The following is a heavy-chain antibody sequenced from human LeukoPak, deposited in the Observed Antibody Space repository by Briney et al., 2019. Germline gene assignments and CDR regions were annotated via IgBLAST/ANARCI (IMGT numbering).Heavy chain of an antibody. CDR3: ARATEGPGSFFDY. Sequence: GASVRVSCKASGYTFTSYDINWVRQATGQGLEWMGWMNPNSGNTGYAQKFQGRVTMTRNTSISTAYMELSSLRSEDTAVYYCARATEGPGSFFDYWGQGTLVTVSS. CDR2: MNPNSGNT. D-gene: IGHD3-10*01. V-gene: IGHV1-8*01. CDR1: GYTFTSYD. J-gene: IGHJ4*02.